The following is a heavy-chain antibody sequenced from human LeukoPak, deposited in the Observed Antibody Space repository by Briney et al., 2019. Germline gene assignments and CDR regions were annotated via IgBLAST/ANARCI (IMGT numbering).Heavy chain of an antibody. D-gene: IGHD3-16*01. CDR2: KKPDGSEK. CDR3: VRVGTNSYHWGAL. CDR1: GFSLSTDW. V-gene: IGHV3-7*04. J-gene: IGHJ4*02. Sequence: SLRLSCDASGFSLSTDWMHSIRLAPGKALERLADKKPDGSEKYYVDSVKGRFSISRDNAKNSLYLQMNSLRAEDTAVYYCVRVGTNSYHWGALWGQGNLVTVSS.